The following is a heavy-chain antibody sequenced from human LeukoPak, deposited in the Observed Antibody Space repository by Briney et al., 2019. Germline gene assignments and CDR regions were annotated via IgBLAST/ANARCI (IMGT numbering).Heavy chain of an antibody. Sequence: SETLSLTCVVYGGSFSGYYWSWIRQPPGKGLEWIGEINHSGSTNYNPSLKSRVTISVDTSKNQFSLKLSSVTAADTAVYYCARGQSHRYCSGGSCYWWFDPWGQGTLVTVSS. J-gene: IGHJ5*02. CDR3: ARGQSHRYCSGGSCYWWFDP. CDR2: INHSGST. D-gene: IGHD2-15*01. V-gene: IGHV4-34*01. CDR1: GGSFSGYY.